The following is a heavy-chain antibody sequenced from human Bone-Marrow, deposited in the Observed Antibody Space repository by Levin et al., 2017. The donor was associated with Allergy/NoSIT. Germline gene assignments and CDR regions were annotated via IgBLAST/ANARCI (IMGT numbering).Heavy chain of an antibody. CDR3: TSVIPVRYYYGSGSYTFDY. CDR2: IRSKANSYAT. D-gene: IGHD3-10*01. CDR1: GFTFSGSA. V-gene: IGHV3-73*01. J-gene: IGHJ4*02. Sequence: PGGSLRLSCAASGFTFSGSAMHWVRQASGKGLEWVGRIRSKANSYATAYAASVKGRFTISRDDSKNTAYLQMNSLKTEDTAVYYCTSVIPVRYYYGSGSYTFDYWGQGTLVTVSS.